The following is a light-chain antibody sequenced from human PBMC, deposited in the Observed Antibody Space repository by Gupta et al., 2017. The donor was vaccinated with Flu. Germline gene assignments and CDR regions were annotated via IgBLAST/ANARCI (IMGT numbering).Light chain of an antibody. CDR2: KDS. J-gene: IGLJ3*02. CDR1: VLSNQY. V-gene: IGLV3-25*02. CDR3: QSADSSGTYWM. Sequence: YELTQPPSVSVSPGQTARITCSGDVLSNQYAYWYQRKPGQAPVAVIYKDSERPSGIPERFSGSSSGTTVTLTISGVQAEDEADYYCQSADSSGTYWMFGGGTQLTVL.